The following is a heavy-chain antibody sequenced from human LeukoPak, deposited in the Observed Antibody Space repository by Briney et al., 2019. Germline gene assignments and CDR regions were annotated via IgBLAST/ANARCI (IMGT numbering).Heavy chain of an antibody. V-gene: IGHV3-23*01. D-gene: IGHD3-9*01. CDR1: GLTFSSSA. Sequence: GRSLRLSCAASGLTFSSSAMRWVRQAPGKGLEWVSSVSASGGTTYYADSVKGRFTISRDNSKNTLYLQMNSLRAEDTALYYCAKRTGYSFEYWGQGTLVTVSS. CDR2: VSASGGTT. J-gene: IGHJ4*02. CDR3: AKRTGYSFEY.